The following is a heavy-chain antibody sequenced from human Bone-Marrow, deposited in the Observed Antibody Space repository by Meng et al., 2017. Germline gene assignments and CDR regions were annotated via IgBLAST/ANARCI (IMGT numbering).Heavy chain of an antibody. CDR2: IYYSGST. CDR1: GGSISSGGYY. V-gene: IGHV4-31*03. J-gene: IGHJ5*02. Sequence: GQLQESGPGLVKPSQTLSLTCTVSGGSISSGGYYWSWIRQHPGKGLEWIGYIYYSGSTYYNPSLKSRVTISVDTSKNQFSLKLSSVTAADTAVYYCARGYGSGSSSDWFDPWGQGTLVTVSS. D-gene: IGHD3-10*01. CDR3: ARGYGSGSSSDWFDP.